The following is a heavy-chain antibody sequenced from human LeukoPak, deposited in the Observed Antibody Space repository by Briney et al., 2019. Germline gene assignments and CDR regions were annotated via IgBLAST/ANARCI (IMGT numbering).Heavy chain of an antibody. Sequence: GGSLRLSCAASGLTFSSYWMHWVRHAPGKGLVWISGISSDGNTINYADSVKGRFTISRDNAKNTLYPQMNSLRAEDTAVFYCLAGYYYNDMDVWGKGTTVTVSS. CDR1: GLTFSSYW. CDR3: LAGYYYNDMDV. V-gene: IGHV3-74*01. CDR2: ISSDGNTI. D-gene: IGHD2-15*01. J-gene: IGHJ6*03.